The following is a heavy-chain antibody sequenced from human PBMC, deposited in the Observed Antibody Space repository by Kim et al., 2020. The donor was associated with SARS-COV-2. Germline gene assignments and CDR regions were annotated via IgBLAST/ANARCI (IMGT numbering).Heavy chain of an antibody. CDR2: INPGGGST. CDR3: ARGTWGGGGWGYGSGQYNRFDP. Sequence: ASVKVSCKASGYTFTSSHIQSVRQAPGQGLEWMGIINPGGGSTIYAEKLQGRVTMTRDTSTGTVYMQLSSLRSEDTALYYCARGTWGGGGWGYGSGQYNRFDPWGQGTLVTVSS. D-gene: IGHD3-10*01. J-gene: IGHJ5*02. V-gene: IGHV1-46*03. CDR1: GYTFTSSH.